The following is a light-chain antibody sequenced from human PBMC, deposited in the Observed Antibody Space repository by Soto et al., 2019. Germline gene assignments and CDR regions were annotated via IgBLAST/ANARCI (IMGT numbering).Light chain of an antibody. V-gene: IGKV1-9*01. CDR3: KQLYSSPLS. CDR2: AAS. CDR1: QGISTY. Sequence: DIQLTQSPSFLSASVGDRVTITCRASQGISTYLAWYQQSPGKAPTLLIYAASTLQSGVPSRFSGSGFGTEFTLTISSLQPEDFATYFCKQLYSSPLSFGGGTKVDIK. J-gene: IGKJ4*01.